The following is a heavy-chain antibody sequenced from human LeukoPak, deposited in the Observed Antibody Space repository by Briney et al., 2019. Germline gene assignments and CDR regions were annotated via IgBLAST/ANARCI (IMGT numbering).Heavy chain of an antibody. J-gene: IGHJ4*02. V-gene: IGHV4-39*07. CDR1: GGSISSYY. Sequence: SETLSLTCTVSGGSISSYYWGWIRQPPGKGLEWIGSIYYSGTTYYNPSLKSRVTISVDTSKNQFSLKLSSVTAADTAVYYCVRDVNYYDSSGKIDYWGQGTLVAVSS. CDR2: IYYSGTT. CDR3: VRDVNYYDSSGKIDY. D-gene: IGHD3-22*01.